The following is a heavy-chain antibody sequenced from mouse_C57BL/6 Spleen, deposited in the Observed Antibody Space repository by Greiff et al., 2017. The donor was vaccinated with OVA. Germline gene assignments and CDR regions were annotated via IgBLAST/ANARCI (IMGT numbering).Heavy chain of an antibody. CDR3: ARNSLYDGDYGGFAY. CDR2: IWSGGST. Sequence: QVQLKESGPGLVQPSQCLSITCTVSGFSLTSYGVHWVRQSPGKGLEWLGVIWSGGSTDYNAAFISRLSISKDNSKSQVFFKMNSLQADDTAIYYCARNSLYDGDYGGFAYWGQGTLVTVSA. J-gene: IGHJ3*01. D-gene: IGHD2-3*01. CDR1: GFSLTSYG. V-gene: IGHV2-2*01.